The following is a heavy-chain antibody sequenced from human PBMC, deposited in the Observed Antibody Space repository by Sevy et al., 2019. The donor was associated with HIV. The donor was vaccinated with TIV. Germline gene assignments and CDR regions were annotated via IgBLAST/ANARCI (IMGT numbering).Heavy chain of an antibody. J-gene: IGHJ4*02. CDR1: GYTFADYY. Sequence: ASVKVSCKDSGYTFADYYMHWVRQAPGQGLEWMGRINPNSGVINYAQKFQGRVTMTRDTSITTAYMELNRLGSDDTAVYYCAVLATISSCDYWGQGSLVTVSS. CDR3: AVLATISSCDY. CDR2: INPNSGVI. D-gene: IGHD5-12*01. V-gene: IGHV1-2*06.